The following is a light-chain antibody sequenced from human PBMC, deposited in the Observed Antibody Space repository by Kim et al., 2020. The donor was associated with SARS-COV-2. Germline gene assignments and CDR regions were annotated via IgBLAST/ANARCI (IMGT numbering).Light chain of an antibody. CDR3: QVWDSSTGV. J-gene: IGLJ3*02. CDR1: NIGSKN. CDR2: RDS. V-gene: IGLV3-9*01. Sequence: SGALGQTARITWGGNNIGSKNVHWYQEKPGQAPVLVIYRDSNRTSGIPERYSGYNSGNTATLTISRAQAGDEADYYCQVWDSSTGVFGGGTQLTVL.